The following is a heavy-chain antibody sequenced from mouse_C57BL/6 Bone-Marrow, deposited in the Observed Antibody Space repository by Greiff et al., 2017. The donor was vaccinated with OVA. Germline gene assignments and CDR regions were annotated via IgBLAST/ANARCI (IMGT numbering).Heavy chain of an antibody. CDR3: ARKDYEEVGDY. CDR2: INPSTGGT. J-gene: IGHJ2*01. D-gene: IGHD2-4*01. Sequence: EVQLQESGPELVKPGASVKISCKASGYSFTGYYMNWVKQSPEKSLEWIGEINPSTGGTTYNQKFKAKATLTVDKSSSTAYMQLKSLTSEDSAVYYCARKDYEEVGDYWGQGTTLTVSS. CDR1: GYSFTGYY. V-gene: IGHV1-42*01.